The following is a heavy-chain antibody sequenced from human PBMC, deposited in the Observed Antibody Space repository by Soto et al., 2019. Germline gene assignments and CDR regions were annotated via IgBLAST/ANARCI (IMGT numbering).Heavy chain of an antibody. J-gene: IGHJ4*02. D-gene: IGHD1-26*01. CDR1: SGSISSSNW. V-gene: IGHV4-61*01. CDR3: ARSGESYYDF. CDR2: IYDSGIT. Sequence: SETLSLTCAVSSGSISSSNWWSWIRQPPGKGLEWIGYIYDSGITNKNPSLRNRVTVSVDTSKNQFSLKLSSVTAADTAVYYCARSGESYYDFWGQGALVTVSS.